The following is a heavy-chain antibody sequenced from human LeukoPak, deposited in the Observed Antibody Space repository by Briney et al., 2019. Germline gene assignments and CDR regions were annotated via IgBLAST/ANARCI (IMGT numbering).Heavy chain of an antibody. J-gene: IGHJ4*02. CDR2: IKQDGSEK. D-gene: IGHD3-3*01. CDR1: GFTFSSYW. V-gene: IGHV3-7*01. Sequence: GGSLRLSCAASGFTFSSYWMSWVRQAPGKGLEWVANIKQDGSEKYYVDPVKGRFTISRDNAKNSLYLQMNSLRAEDTAVYYCARGITIFGAGAFDYWGQGTLVTVSS. CDR3: ARGITIFGAGAFDY.